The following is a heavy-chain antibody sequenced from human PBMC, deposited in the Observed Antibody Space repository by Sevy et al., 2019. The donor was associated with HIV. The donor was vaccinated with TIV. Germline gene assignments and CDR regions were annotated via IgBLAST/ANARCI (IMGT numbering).Heavy chain of an antibody. D-gene: IGHD6-13*01. CDR3: ARGGPNQQQLDYFDY. V-gene: IGHV4-59*01. CDR1: GVSISPYY. CDR2: SGNT. Sequence: SETLSLTCTVSGVSISPYYWAWIRQPPGKGLECIVFSGNTNYNPSLKTRVTTSVDTSKNQFSLKLSSVTAADTAIYYCARGGPNQQQLDYFDYWGQGTLVTVSS. J-gene: IGHJ4*02.